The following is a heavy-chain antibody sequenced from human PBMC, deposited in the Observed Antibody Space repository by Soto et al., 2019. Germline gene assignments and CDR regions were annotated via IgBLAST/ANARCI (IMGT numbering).Heavy chain of an antibody. J-gene: IGHJ6*02. Sequence: GXSVKVSCKASGYTFTDYYLHWVRQAPVQGFEWMGWISPKSGDTKYAQNFQGRVTMTRDTSIRATYMELSSLTSDDTAVYYCAKLAYYHYAMDVWGQGTTVNVSS. CDR1: GYTFTDYY. CDR3: AKLAYYHYAMDV. V-gene: IGHV1-2*02. CDR2: ISPKSGDT.